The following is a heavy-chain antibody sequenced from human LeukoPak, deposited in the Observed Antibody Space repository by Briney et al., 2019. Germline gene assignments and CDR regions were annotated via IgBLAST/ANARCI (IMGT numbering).Heavy chain of an antibody. Sequence: AASVKVSCKASGYTFTSYGISWVRQAPGQGLEWMGWISAYNGNTNYAQKLQGRVTMTTDTSTSTAYMELRSLRSDDTAVYYCARDPGRAQGFDAFDIWGQGTMVTVSS. V-gene: IGHV1-18*01. J-gene: IGHJ3*02. CDR3: ARDPGRAQGFDAFDI. CDR1: GYTFTSYG. CDR2: ISAYNGNT.